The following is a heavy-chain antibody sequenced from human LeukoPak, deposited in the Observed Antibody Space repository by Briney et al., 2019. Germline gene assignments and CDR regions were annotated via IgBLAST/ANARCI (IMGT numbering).Heavy chain of an antibody. CDR1: GGTFRRYA. CDR2: IIPIFGTA. J-gene: IGHJ6*03. CDR3: ARGVLLWFGDYYYYYMDV. V-gene: IGHV1-69*13. Sequence: ASVKVSCKASGGTFRRYAISWVRQAPGQGLEWMGGIIPIFGTANYAQKFQGRVTITADESTSTAYMELSSLRSEDTAVYYCARGVLLWFGDYYYYYMDVWGKGTTVTISS. D-gene: IGHD3-10*01.